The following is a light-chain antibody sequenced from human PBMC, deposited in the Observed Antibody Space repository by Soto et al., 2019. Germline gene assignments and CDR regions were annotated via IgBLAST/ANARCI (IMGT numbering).Light chain of an antibody. Sequence: QAVVTQPPSVSAAPGQTVTISCSGSSSNIGNNYVSWYQQLPGTAPKLLIYENNKRPSGIPDRFSGSKSGTSATLGITGLQTGDEADYYCGTWDSSLSAGFYVFGTGTKVTVL. CDR2: ENN. CDR3: GTWDSSLSAGFYV. V-gene: IGLV1-51*02. CDR1: SSNIGNNY. J-gene: IGLJ1*01.